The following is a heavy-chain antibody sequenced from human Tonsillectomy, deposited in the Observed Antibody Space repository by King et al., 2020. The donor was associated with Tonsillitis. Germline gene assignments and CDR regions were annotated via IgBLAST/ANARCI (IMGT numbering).Heavy chain of an antibody. CDR3: ARDAGYYDSRADAFDI. Sequence: VQLVQSGAEVKKPGASVKVSCKASGYTFTTYYMHWVRQAPGQGLEWMGIINPSGGSTSYAKKFQGRVTMTRDTSTSTVYMELSSLRSEDTAVYYCARDAGYYDSRADAFDIWGQGTMVTVSS. CDR1: GYTFTTYY. CDR2: INPSGGST. J-gene: IGHJ3*02. V-gene: IGHV1-46*01. D-gene: IGHD3-22*01.